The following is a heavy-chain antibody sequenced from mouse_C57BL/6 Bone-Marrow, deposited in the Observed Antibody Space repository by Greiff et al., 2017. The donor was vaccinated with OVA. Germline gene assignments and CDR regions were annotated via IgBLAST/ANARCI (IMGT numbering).Heavy chain of an antibody. J-gene: IGHJ3*01. V-gene: IGHV1-50*01. CDR3: ARRMGIYDGYYGFAY. Sequence: QVQLQQPGAELVKPGASVKLSCKASGYTFTSYWMQWVKQRPGQGLEWIGEIDPSDSYTNYNQKFKGKATLTVDTSSSTAYMQLSSLTSEDSAVYYCARRMGIYDGYYGFAYWGQGTLVTVSA. CDR1: GYTFTSYW. CDR2: IDPSDSYT. D-gene: IGHD2-3*01.